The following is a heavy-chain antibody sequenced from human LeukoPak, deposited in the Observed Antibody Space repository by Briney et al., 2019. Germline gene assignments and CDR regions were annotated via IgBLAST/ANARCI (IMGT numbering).Heavy chain of an antibody. D-gene: IGHD2-15*01. Sequence: GGSLRLSCAASGFTFDDYAMHWVRQAPGKGLEWVSLISWDGGSTYYADSVKGRFTISRDNSKNSLYLQMNSLRAEDTALYYCAKDIWDDCSGGSCYSSAFDYWGQGTLVTVSS. CDR1: GFTFDDYA. CDR3: AKDIWDDCSGGSCYSSAFDY. V-gene: IGHV3-43D*03. CDR2: ISWDGGST. J-gene: IGHJ4*02.